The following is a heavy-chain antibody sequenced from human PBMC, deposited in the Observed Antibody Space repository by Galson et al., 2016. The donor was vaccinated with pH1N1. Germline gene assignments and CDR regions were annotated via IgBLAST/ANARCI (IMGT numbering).Heavy chain of an antibody. CDR2: TNHGGTS. J-gene: IGHJ4*01. D-gene: IGHD3-22*01. Sequence: SETLSLTCAVNGGPFSAFFWTWIRQPPGKGLEWIGETNHGGTSNYNPSLKSRVTISVDMSKNQFSLKLRSVTAADTAVYYCATRGDDNTGSTGDHWGHGTPVTVSS. V-gene: IGHV4-34*01. CDR3: ATRGDDNTGSTGDH. CDR1: GGPFSAFF.